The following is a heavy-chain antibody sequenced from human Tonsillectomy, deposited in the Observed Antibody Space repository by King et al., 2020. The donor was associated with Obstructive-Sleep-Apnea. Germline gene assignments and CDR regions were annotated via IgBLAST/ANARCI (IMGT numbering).Heavy chain of an antibody. CDR1: GYIFTVHY. D-gene: IGHD1-26*01. V-gene: IGHV1-2*02. Sequence: VQLVESGAEVKKPGASMKVSCKASGYIFTVHYMHWVRQAPGQGLEWLGWINPNSGGTNYAQKFQGRVTMTRDTSINTAYMELSRLRSDDTAVYYCARLRSTSGYYFDYWGQGTLVTVAS. CDR3: ARLRSTSGYYFDY. J-gene: IGHJ4*02. CDR2: INPNSGGT.